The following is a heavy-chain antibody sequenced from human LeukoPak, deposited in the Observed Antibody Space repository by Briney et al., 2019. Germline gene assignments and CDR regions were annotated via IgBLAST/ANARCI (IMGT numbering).Heavy chain of an antibody. V-gene: IGHV4-59*01. CDR3: ARGPDGYKFFDY. CDR1: GDSLGTYF. D-gene: IGHD5-24*01. Sequence: SETLSLTCTVSGDSLGTYFWHWIRQPPGKGLEWMGYIYDSGTTAYNPSLRRRVTMSVDPSTNQFFLKLTSVTAADTAVYYCARGPDGYKFFDYWGRGSPVTVSS. CDR2: IYDSGTT. J-gene: IGHJ4*02.